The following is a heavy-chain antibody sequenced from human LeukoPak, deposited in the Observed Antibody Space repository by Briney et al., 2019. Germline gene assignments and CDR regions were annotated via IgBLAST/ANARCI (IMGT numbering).Heavy chain of an antibody. CDR1: GFTFSSYW. CDR2: INSNGSSA. V-gene: IGHV3-74*01. CDR3: ARERDNWFDP. Sequence: GGSLRLSCAASGFTFSSYWMHWVGQAPGQGLMWVSSINSNGSSASYAHSVKGRFTISRDNAKNTLYLQMNSLRAEDTAVYYCARERDNWFDPWGQGTLVTVSA. D-gene: IGHD5-24*01. J-gene: IGHJ5*02.